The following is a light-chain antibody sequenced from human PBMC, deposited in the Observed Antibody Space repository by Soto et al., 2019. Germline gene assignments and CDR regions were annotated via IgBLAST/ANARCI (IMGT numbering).Light chain of an antibody. CDR2: GAS. CDR3: QQYNTWPPYA. J-gene: IGKJ2*01. V-gene: IGKV3-15*01. Sequence: EIVMTQSPATLSVSPGERATLSCRASQSVSSNLVWYQQKPGQAPRLLIYGASTRATGIPARFSGSGSGPKFTLTISSLQFEDFAVYSCQQYNTWPPYAVGQGTKLAI. CDR1: QSVSSN.